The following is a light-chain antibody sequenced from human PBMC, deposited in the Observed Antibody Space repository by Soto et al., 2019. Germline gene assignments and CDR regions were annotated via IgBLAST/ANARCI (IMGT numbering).Light chain of an antibody. Sequence: QSALTQPASVSGSPGQSITISCNGTSGDVGSYNFVSWYQQYPGKAPKLLIYEGTKRPSGVSNRFSGSKSGNTASLTISGLQAEDEAAYYCCSYAGSSTLVFGGGTKLTVL. CDR1: SGDVGSYNF. V-gene: IGLV2-23*01. CDR2: EGT. J-gene: IGLJ2*01. CDR3: CSYAGSSTLV.